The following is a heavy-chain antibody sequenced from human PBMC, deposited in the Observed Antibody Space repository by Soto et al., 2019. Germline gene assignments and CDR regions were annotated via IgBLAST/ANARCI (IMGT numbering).Heavy chain of an antibody. V-gene: IGHV3-7*03. CDR1: GFTFRSFW. D-gene: IGHD6-13*01. CDR2: IKQDGSEE. Sequence: PGGSLRLSCAASGFTFRSFWMSWVRQAPGKGLEWLANIKQDGSEEYYVDSVRGRFTISRDNAKSSMFLQMNSLGVEDTAVYYCAKDRDGAAAGPTKFYGMDVWGQGTTVTVSS. CDR3: AKDRDGAAAGPTKFYGMDV. J-gene: IGHJ6*02.